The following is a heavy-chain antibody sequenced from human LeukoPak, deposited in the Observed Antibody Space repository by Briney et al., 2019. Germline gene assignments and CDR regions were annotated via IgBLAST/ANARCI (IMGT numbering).Heavy chain of an antibody. CDR2: ISYDGSNT. CDR1: GFTFSSYG. Sequence: GGSLRLSCAASGFTFSSYGMHWVRQAPGKGLEWVAVISYDGSNTYYADSVKGRFTISRDNSKNMLYLQMNSLRAEDTAVYYCARIGLSPGVVTAWFDPWGQGTLVTVSS. V-gene: IGHV3-30*03. CDR3: ARIGLSPGVVTAWFDP. J-gene: IGHJ5*02. D-gene: IGHD2-21*02.